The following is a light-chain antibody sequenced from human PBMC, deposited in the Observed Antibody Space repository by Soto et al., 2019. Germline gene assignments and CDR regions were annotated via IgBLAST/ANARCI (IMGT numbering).Light chain of an antibody. CDR1: QSVSSSY. CDR3: QQYDSSPLT. J-gene: IGKJ3*01. CDR2: GAS. V-gene: IGKV3-20*01. Sequence: EIVLTQSPGTLSLSPGGRATLSCRASQSVSSSYLAWYQQKPGQAPRLLIYGASSRATGIPDRFSGSGSGTDFTLTISRLEPEDFAVYYCQQYDSSPLTFGPGTKVDIK.